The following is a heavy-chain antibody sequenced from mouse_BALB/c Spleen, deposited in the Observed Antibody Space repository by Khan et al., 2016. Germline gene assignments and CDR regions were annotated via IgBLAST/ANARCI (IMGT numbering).Heavy chain of an antibody. V-gene: IGHV6-6*02. CDR3: TRDGYFDG. Sequence: EVKLEVSGGGLVQPGGSMKLSCVASGFTFSNYWMNWVRQSPEKGLEWVAEIRLKSNNYATHSAESVKGRFTISRDDSKSSVYLQMNNLRAEDTGIYYCTRDGYFDGWGAGTTVTVSS. CDR2: IRLKSNNYAT. J-gene: IGHJ1*01. CDR1: GFTFSNYW.